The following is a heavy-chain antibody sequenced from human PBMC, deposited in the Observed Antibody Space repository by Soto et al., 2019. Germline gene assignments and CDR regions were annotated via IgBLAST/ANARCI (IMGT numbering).Heavy chain of an antibody. V-gene: IGHV1-69*01. CDR2: VIPIFGTP. D-gene: IGHD2-15*01. CDR1: GGTFSTYA. J-gene: IGHJ6*02. Sequence: QVQLVQSGAEVQKPGSSVKVSCKAPGGTFSTYAISWVRQAPGQGLEWMGGVIPIFGTPKYAQKFQGRVTITADESTSRGYMELRSLRSEDTAVYYCARSQGGSSSLDIYYYYYYGMDVWGQGTTVTVSS. CDR3: ARSQGGSSSLDIYYYYYYGMDV.